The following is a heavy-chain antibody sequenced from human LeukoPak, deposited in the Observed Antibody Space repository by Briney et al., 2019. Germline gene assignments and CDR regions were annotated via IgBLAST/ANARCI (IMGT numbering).Heavy chain of an antibody. CDR1: GYTFTSYD. Sequence: ASVKVSCKASGYTFTSYDINWVRQATGQGLEWMGIINPRGGSTIYSQKFQGRVAMTRDMSTSTVYMELSSLRSEDTALYYCARDPKDDTSGYYYFDYWGQGTLVTVSS. CDR3: ARDPKDDTSGYYYFDY. D-gene: IGHD3-22*01. V-gene: IGHV1-46*01. J-gene: IGHJ4*02. CDR2: INPRGGST.